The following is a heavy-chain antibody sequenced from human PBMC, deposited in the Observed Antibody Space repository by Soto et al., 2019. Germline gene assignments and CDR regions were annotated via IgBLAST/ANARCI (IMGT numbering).Heavy chain of an antibody. CDR1: RFTFSSYA. CDR3: AQAAEHQLLRGLDY. CDR2: ISGSDHST. J-gene: IGHJ4*02. D-gene: IGHD6-13*01. Sequence: EVQLLESGGGLVQPGGSLRLSCAASRFTFSSYAMSWVRQAPGKGLEWVSAISGSDHSTYYADSVKGRFTISSNNSKNDLYLQTNTLRAKDTAVSDSAQAAEHQLLRGLDYWGQGTLVTVSS. V-gene: IGHV3-23*01.